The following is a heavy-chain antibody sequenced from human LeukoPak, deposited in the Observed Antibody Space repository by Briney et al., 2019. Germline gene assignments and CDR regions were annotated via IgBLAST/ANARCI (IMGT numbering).Heavy chain of an antibody. Sequence: ASVKDSCXASRGTLSSYTISWVRQAPGQGGEWMGRIIPILGIANYAQKFQGRVTITADKSTSTPYMELSSLTSEDTAVYYCARLGYCSSTSCYTGGFDPWGQGTLVTVSS. D-gene: IGHD2-2*02. J-gene: IGHJ5*02. CDR3: ARLGYCSSTSCYTGGFDP. CDR2: IIPILGIA. CDR1: RGTLSSYT. V-gene: IGHV1-69*02.